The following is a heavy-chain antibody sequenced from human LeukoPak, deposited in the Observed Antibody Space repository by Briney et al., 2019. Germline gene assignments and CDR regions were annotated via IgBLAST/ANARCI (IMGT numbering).Heavy chain of an antibody. CDR2: IYHSGTI. CDR3: VRDYNRNEFYGDYRYFLH. D-gene: IGHD4-17*01. CDR1: GYSISSGYY. Sequence: SETLSLTCTVSGYSISSGYYWGWIRQSPGKGLQWIGSIYHSGTIYYNPSLKSRVTISVDTSKNQFSLKLSSVTAADTAVYYCVRDYNRNEFYGDYRYFLHWGQGTLVTVSS. V-gene: IGHV4-38-2*02. J-gene: IGHJ1*01.